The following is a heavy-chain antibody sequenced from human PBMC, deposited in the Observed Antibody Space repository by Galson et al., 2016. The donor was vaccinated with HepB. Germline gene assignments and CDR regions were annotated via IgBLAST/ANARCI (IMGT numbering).Heavy chain of an antibody. J-gene: IGHJ1*01. CDR2: ISYNRSNK. Sequence: SLRLSCAASGFSFSKDGMHWVRQAPGKGLEWVAIISYNRSNKCCADSVKGRFTISRDNKKNSLYLQMNSLRAEDTALYYCAKGVALWYSSGWGERYFQHWGQGTLVTVSS. V-gene: IGHV3-30*18. D-gene: IGHD6-19*01. CDR3: AKGVALWYSSGWGERYFQH. CDR1: GFSFSKDG.